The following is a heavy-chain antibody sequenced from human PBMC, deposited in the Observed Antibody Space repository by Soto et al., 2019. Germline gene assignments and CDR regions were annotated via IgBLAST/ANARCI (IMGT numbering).Heavy chain of an antibody. Sequence: LRLSCAASGFTFSSYAMHWVRQAPGKGLEYVSAISSNGGSTYHANSVKGRFTISRDNSKNTLYLQMGSLRAEDMAVYYCARVEGRGYSYGTDYWGQGTLVTVSS. D-gene: IGHD5-18*01. CDR3: ARVEGRGYSYGTDY. J-gene: IGHJ4*02. CDR1: GFTFSSYA. CDR2: ISSNGGST. V-gene: IGHV3-64*01.